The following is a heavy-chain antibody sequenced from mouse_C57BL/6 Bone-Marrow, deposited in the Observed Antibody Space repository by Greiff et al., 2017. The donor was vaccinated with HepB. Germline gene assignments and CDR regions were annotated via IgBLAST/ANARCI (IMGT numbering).Heavy chain of an antibody. CDR3: ARNRGDYYGSSYLWYFDV. Sequence: QVHVKQSGPGLVQPSQSLSITCTVSGFSLTSYGVHWVRQSPGKGLEWLGVIWSGGSTDYNAAFISRLSISKDNSKSQVFFKMNSLQADDTAIYYCARNRGDYYGSSYLWYFDVWGTGTTVTVSS. CDR2: IWSGGST. J-gene: IGHJ1*03. CDR1: GFSLTSYG. D-gene: IGHD1-1*01. V-gene: IGHV2-2*01.